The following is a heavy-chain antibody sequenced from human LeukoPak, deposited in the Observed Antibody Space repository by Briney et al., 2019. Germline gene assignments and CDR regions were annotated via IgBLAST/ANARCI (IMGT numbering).Heavy chain of an antibody. CDR2: ISSSSSYI. D-gene: IGHD5-24*01. J-gene: IGHJ4*02. Sequence: GGSLRLSCAASGFTFSSYSMNWVRQAPGKGLEWVSSISSSSSYIYYADSVKGRFTISRDNAKNSLYLQMNSLRAEDTAVYYCARGRDGYNSWFLLDYWGQGTLVTVSS. V-gene: IGHV3-21*01. CDR3: ARGRDGYNSWFLLDY. CDR1: GFTFSSYS.